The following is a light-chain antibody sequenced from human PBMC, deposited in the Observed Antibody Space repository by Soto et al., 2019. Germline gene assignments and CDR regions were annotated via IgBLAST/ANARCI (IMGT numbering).Light chain of an antibody. CDR2: SDN. J-gene: IGLJ2*01. V-gene: IGLV1-44*01. Sequence: QSVLTQPPSASGTPGQRVTISCSGSNSNIGSNTVNWYQQLPGTAPKLLIYSDNVRPSGVPDRFSGYKSGASASLAISGLQSEDEADYYCAAWDDSLDGRVVFGGGTQLTVL. CDR3: AAWDDSLDGRVV. CDR1: NSNIGSNT.